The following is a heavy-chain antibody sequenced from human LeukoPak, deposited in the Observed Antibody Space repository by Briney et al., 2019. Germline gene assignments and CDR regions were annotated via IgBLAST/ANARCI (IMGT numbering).Heavy chain of an antibody. CDR1: GFTFSSYA. CDR3: AKVSDWSARYFDY. J-gene: IGHJ4*02. V-gene: IGHV3-23*01. Sequence: GGSLRLSCAASGFTFSSYAMSWVRQAPGKGLDWVSLVSGSGSTICYADSVKGRFTISRDNSKNTLYLQMNSLRAEDTAVYYCAKVSDWSARYFDYWGQGTLVTVSS. D-gene: IGHD3-9*01. CDR2: VSGSGSTI.